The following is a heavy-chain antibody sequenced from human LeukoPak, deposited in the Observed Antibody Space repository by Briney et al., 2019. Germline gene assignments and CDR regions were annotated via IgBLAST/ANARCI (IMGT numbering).Heavy chain of an antibody. V-gene: IGHV1-8*01. Sequence: ASVKVSCKASGYTFTSYDINWVRQATGQGLEWMGWMNPNSGNTGYAQKFQGRVTMTRNTSISTAYMELSSLRSEDTAAYYCARGNALYGSGSYRPNFDYWGQGTLVTVSS. CDR3: ARGNALYGSGSYRPNFDY. CDR1: GYTFTSYD. J-gene: IGHJ4*02. D-gene: IGHD3-10*01. CDR2: MNPNSGNT.